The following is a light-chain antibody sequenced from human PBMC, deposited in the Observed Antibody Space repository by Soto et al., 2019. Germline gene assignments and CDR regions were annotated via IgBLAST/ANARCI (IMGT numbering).Light chain of an antibody. J-gene: IGKJ2*01. CDR1: QSVSSS. CDR3: QQYDSYYT. Sequence: TQSPGTLSLYPGEGATLSCRASQSVSSSYIAWYQQKPGKAPTLLIYDVSRLESGVPSRFSGSGSGTEFTLTINSLQPDDFATYYCQQYDSYYTFGQGTKVDIK. CDR2: DVS. V-gene: IGKV1-5*01.